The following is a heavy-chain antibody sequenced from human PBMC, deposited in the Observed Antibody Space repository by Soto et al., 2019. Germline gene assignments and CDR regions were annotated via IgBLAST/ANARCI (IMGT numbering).Heavy chain of an antibody. CDR3: ARDRGSYGMDV. CDR2: VSPIGTP. CDR1: GDSVSGGYY. J-gene: IGHJ6*02. V-gene: IGHV4-31*03. Sequence: QVQLQESGPGLVKPSQTLSLTCTVSGDSVSGGYYWSWVRQRPRKGLEWIGYVSPIGTPYYSPSLNSRVSFSIGTSKNQLFLEVWSVTAADTAVYCCARDRGSYGMDVWGQGTTVTVSS.